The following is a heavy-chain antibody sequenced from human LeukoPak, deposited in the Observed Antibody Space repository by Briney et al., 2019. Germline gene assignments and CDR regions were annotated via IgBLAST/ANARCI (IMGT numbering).Heavy chain of an antibody. CDR1: GGSISSSSYY. CDR2: IYYSGST. CDR3: ARGRRYCSGGSCPTYYYYMDV. V-gene: IGHV4-39*07. J-gene: IGHJ6*03. Sequence: SETLSLTCTVSGGSISSSSYYWGWIRQPPGKGLEWIGSIYYSGSTYYNPSLKSRVTISVDTSKNQFSLKLSSVTAADTAVYYCARGRRYCSGGSCPTYYYYMDVWGKGTTVTVSS. D-gene: IGHD2-15*01.